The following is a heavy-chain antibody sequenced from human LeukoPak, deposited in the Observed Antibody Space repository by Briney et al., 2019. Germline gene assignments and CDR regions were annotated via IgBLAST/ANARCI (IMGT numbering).Heavy chain of an antibody. J-gene: IGHJ4*02. D-gene: IGHD1-1*01. CDR2: IYSGGST. CDR3: AKANGNCRFDY. CDR1: GFTVSSNY. Sequence: PGGSLRLSCAASGFTVSSNYMSWVRQAPGKGLEWVSVIYSGGSTYYADSVKGRFTISRDNSKNTLYLQMNSLRAEDTAVYYCAKANGNCRFDYWGQGTLVTVSS. V-gene: IGHV3-66*02.